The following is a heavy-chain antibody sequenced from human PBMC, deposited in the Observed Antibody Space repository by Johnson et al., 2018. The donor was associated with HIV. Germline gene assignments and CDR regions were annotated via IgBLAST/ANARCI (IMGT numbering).Heavy chain of an antibody. J-gene: IGHJ3*02. D-gene: IGHD1-26*01. V-gene: IGHV3-64*01. CDR2: ISNNGGNT. Sequence: VQLVESGGGLVQPGGSLRLSCAASGFTFSTYAMHWVRQAPGKGLEYVSAISNNGGNTYYANSVEGRFTISRDNSKNTLYLQMGSLRAEDMAVYYCARAVGAPRAYEDDAFDIWGQGTMVTVSS. CDR3: ARAVGAPRAYEDDAFDI. CDR1: GFTFSTYA.